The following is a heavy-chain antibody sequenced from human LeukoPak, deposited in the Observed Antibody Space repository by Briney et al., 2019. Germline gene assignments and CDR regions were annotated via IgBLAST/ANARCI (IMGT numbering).Heavy chain of an antibody. J-gene: IGHJ3*02. D-gene: IGHD1-26*01. CDR3: ARYSGSYPHDAFDI. Sequence: SETLSLTCSVSGGSISLSYYYWGWIRQPPGKALEWIGSVYYSGTTSYNPSLKSRVTISVDTSKNHFSLKLSSVTAADTAVYYCARYSGSYPHDAFDIWGQGTMVTVSS. V-gene: IGHV4-39*07. CDR1: GGSISLSYYY. CDR2: VYYSGTT.